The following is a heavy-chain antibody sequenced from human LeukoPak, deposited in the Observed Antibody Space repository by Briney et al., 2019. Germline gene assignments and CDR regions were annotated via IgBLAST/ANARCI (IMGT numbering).Heavy chain of an antibody. CDR2: INHSGST. V-gene: IGHV4-34*01. Sequence: SETLSLTCAVYGGSFSGYYWSWIRQPPGKGLEWIGEINHSGSTNYNPSLQSRVTISVDTSKNQFSLNLTSVTAADTALYYCARMRGDFLTGHYSYYYYIDVWGKGTTVTVSS. CDR1: GGSFSGYY. D-gene: IGHD3-9*01. CDR3: ARMRGDFLTGHYSYYYYIDV. J-gene: IGHJ6*03.